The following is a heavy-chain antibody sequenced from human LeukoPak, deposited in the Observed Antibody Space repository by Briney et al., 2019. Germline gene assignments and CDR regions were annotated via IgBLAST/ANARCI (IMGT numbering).Heavy chain of an antibody. Sequence: GGSLRLSCAASGFTFSSYSMNWVRQAPGKGLKWVSSISSSSYIYYADSVKGRFTISRDNARNSLYLQMNSLRAEDTAVYYCARDYRRAVAGNAFDIWGQGTMVTVSS. V-gene: IGHV3-21*01. D-gene: IGHD6-19*01. CDR2: ISSSSYI. CDR3: ARDYRRAVAGNAFDI. J-gene: IGHJ3*02. CDR1: GFTFSSYS.